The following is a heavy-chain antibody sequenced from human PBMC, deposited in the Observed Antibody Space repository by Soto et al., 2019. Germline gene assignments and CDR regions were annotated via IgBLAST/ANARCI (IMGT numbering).Heavy chain of an antibody. CDR3: ARYGCSSTSCYPDYYGMDV. Sequence: GESLKISCKGSGYSFTSYWIGWVRQMPGKGLEWMGIIYPGDSDTRYSPSFQGQVTISADKSINTAYLQWSSLKASDTAMYYCARYGCSSTSCYPDYYGMDVWGQGTTVTVSS. J-gene: IGHJ6*02. V-gene: IGHV5-51*01. CDR1: GYSFTSYW. CDR2: IYPGDSDT. D-gene: IGHD2-2*01.